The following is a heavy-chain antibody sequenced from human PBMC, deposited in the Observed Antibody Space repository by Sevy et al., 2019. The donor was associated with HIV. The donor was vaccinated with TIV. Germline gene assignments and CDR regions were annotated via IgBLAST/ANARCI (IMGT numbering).Heavy chain of an antibody. V-gene: IGHV3-11*01. D-gene: IGHD3-10*01. CDR3: ARDLASGSFFSLYFDY. CDR2: ISSSGTII. CDR1: GLNVSDYF. J-gene: IGHJ4*02. Sequence: GGSLRLSCAASGLNVSDYFMSWIRQPPGKRPGWASYISSSGTIIYYADSVKGRFTISRDNAKNSLYLQMNSLRAEDTAIYYCARDLASGSFFSLYFDYWGQGTLVTVSS.